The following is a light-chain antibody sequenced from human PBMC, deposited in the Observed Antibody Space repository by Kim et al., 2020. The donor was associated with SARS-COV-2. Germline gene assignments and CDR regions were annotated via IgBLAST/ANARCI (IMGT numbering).Light chain of an antibody. V-gene: IGLV3-1*01. Sequence: VSPGQTATITCSADKLGNTNVCWYQQKPGQSPVLVIYQDNKRPSGIPERFSGSNSGNTATLTVRGTQIMDEADYYCQVWDTSTGVFGGGTQLTVL. CDR3: QVWDTSTGV. J-gene: IGLJ2*01. CDR1: KLGNTN. CDR2: QDN.